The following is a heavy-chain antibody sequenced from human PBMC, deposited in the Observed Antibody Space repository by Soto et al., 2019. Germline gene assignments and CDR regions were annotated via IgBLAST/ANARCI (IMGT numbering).Heavy chain of an antibody. CDR3: ARLFISSRSFEY. CDR2: ISSTGNTI. Sequence: EVQLVESGGDLVQPGGSLRLSCAASGFTFDKYSMNWVRQVPGKGLEWISYISSTGNTINYADSVRGRFTISRDNAANSLYLQMDTLRDDDTAVYYCARLFISSRSFEYWGQGTPVTVSS. D-gene: IGHD3-3*02. J-gene: IGHJ4*02. CDR1: GFTFDKYS. V-gene: IGHV3-48*02.